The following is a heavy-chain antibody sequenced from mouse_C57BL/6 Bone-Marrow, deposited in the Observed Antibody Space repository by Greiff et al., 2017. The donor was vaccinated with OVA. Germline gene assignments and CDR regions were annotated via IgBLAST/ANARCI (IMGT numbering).Heavy chain of an antibody. J-gene: IGHJ4*01. CDR1: GYTFTSYG. V-gene: IGHV1-81*01. Sequence: QVQLQQSGAELVRPGASVKLSCKASGYTFTSYGISWVKQRTGQGLEWIGEIYPRSGNTYYNEKFKGKATLTADKSSSTAYMELRSLTSEDSAVYLCAITTVVATRAMDYWGQGTSVTVSS. CDR3: AITTVVATRAMDY. D-gene: IGHD1-1*01. CDR2: IYPRSGNT.